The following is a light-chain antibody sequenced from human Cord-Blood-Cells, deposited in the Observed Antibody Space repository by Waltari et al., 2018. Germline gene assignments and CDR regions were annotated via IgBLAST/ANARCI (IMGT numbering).Light chain of an antibody. Sequence: QSALTQPPSASGSPGQSVTISCPGTSSDVGGYNYVSWYQQHQGKAPKLMIYEDSERPSGVPDRFSGSKSGNTASLTVSGLQAEDEADYYCSSYAGSNNYVFGTGTKVTVL. J-gene: IGLJ1*01. V-gene: IGLV2-8*01. CDR1: SSDVGGYNY. CDR3: SSYAGSNNYV. CDR2: EDS.